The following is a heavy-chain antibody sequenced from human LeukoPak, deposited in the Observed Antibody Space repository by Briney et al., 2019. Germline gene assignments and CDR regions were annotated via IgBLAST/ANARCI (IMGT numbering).Heavy chain of an antibody. V-gene: IGHV3-48*04. CDR1: GFTFSSCS. Sequence: GSLRLSCAASGFTFSSCSMNWFRQAPGKGQEWVSYISSGGSTTYYAGSVKGRFTVSRDNAKNSLYLQMNSLRAEDTAVYYCARDHMGYDYWGQGTLVTVSS. CDR3: ARDHMGYDY. J-gene: IGHJ4*02. CDR2: ISSGGSTT. D-gene: IGHD1-26*01.